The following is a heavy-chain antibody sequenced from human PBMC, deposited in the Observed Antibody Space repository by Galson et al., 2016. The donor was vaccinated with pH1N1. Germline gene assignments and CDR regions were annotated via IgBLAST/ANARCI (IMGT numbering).Heavy chain of an antibody. CDR3: TRDLGRRREF. CDR2: IDPSPGTT. V-gene: IGHV1-46*01. D-gene: IGHD1-26*01. CDR1: GYTFTRYY. J-gene: IGHJ4*02. Sequence: SVKVSCKASGYTFTRYYFHWVRQAPGQGLEWMGVIDPSPGTTTYAQKLQGLVTMTSDTSTSTVYMELSSLRSEDTSVFYCTRDLGRRREFWGQGTLVTVSS.